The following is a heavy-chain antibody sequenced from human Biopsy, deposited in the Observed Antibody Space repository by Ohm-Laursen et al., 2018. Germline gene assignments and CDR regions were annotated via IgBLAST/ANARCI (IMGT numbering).Heavy chain of an antibody. Sequence: SSVKVSCKASGYSFTSYYMHWVRQAPGQGLEWMGMINPSGSTTSYPQIFQGRVTTTRDTSKSTVYMELSSLRSADTAVYFCARNTGWYGDLYYFDYWGQGTLVTVSS. J-gene: IGHJ4*02. V-gene: IGHV1-46*01. D-gene: IGHD6-19*01. CDR3: ARNTGWYGDLYYFDY. CDR1: GYSFTSYY. CDR2: INPSGSTT.